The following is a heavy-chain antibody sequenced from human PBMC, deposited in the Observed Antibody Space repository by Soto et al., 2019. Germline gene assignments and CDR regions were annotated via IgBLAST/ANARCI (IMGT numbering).Heavy chain of an antibody. CDR2: IYYSGTT. V-gene: IGHV4-31*03. Sequence: PSETLSLTCTVSGGSISSGGYYWSWIRQHPGKGLEWIGYIYYSGTTYYNPSLKSRVTISVDTSKNQFSLKLRSVSAADTALYYCARCSLVVVPAPGFDPWGRGTLVTVSS. CDR1: GGSISSGGYY. D-gene: IGHD2-15*01. CDR3: ARCSLVVVPAPGFDP. J-gene: IGHJ5*02.